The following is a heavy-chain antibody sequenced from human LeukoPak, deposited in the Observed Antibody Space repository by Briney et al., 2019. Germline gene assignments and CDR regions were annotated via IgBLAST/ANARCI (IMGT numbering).Heavy chain of an antibody. CDR3: ARDKTGYCSSTSCYAGNFDY. CDR2: ISYDGSNK. J-gene: IGHJ4*02. D-gene: IGHD2-2*01. V-gene: IGHV3-30*04. CDR1: GFTFSSYA. Sequence: GRSLRLSCAASGFTFSSYAMHWVRQAPGKGLEWVAVISYDGSNKCYADSVKGRFTISRDNSKNTLYLQMNSLRAEDTAVYYCARDKTGYCSSTSCYAGNFDYWGQGTLVTVSS.